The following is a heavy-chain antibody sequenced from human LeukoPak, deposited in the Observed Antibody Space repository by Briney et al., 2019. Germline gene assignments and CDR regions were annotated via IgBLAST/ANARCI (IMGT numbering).Heavy chain of an antibody. CDR1: GFTSSEYW. CDR3: AGGAGWTAED. J-gene: IGHJ4*02. V-gene: IGHV3-7*03. CDR2: IKQDGTEK. D-gene: IGHD3/OR15-3a*01. Sequence: GGSLRLSCVASGFTSSEYWMTWVRHAPGKGLEWVANIKQDGTEKHYVDSVKGRSTISRDNTENSMYLQMNSLRVEDTAVYFCAGGAGWTAEDWGQGTQVTVSS.